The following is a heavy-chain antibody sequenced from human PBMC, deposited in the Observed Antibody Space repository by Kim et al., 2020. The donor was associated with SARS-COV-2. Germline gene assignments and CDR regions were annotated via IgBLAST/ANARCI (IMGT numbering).Heavy chain of an antibody. CDR1: GFTFSEYY. J-gene: IGHJ3*02. V-gene: IGHV3-11*01. Sequence: GGSLRLSCAASGFTFSEYYMSWIRQAPGKGLEWLSYISGRDDTISYADSVKGRFTISRDDAKKSLYLQMVSLTAEDTAVYYCARERESHGGAFDIWGQGTVVIVS. CDR3: ARERESHGGAFDI. CDR2: ISGRDDTI. D-gene: IGHD3-16*01.